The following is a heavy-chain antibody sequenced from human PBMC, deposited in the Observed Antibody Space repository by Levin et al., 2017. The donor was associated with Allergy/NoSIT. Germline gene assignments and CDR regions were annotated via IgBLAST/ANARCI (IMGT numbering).Heavy chain of an antibody. CDR2: INPSGGST. CDR3: AREREGGSIFRYYYYGMDV. CDR1: GYIFTNYY. J-gene: IGHJ6*02. Sequence: ASVKVSCKSSGYIFTNYYIHWVRQAPGQGLEWMGMINPSGGSTTYAQKFQGRVILTRDTSTGTVYMELYSLRSNDTAVYYCAREREGGSIFRYYYYGMDVWGQGTTVTVSS. V-gene: IGHV1-46*01. D-gene: IGHD3-9*01.